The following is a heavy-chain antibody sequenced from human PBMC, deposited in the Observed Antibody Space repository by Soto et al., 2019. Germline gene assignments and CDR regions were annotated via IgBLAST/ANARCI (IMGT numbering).Heavy chain of an antibody. V-gene: IGHV3-33*01. CDR2: IWYDGTRK. D-gene: IGHD4-17*01. CDR1: GFTFNTYS. CDR3: ARAGGTTVTGLWHFDS. J-gene: IGHJ4*02. Sequence: GGSLRLSCEASGFTFNTYSMHWVRQPPGKGLEWLAAIWYDGTRKYYADSVKGRFIISRDNSKKALYLEMNSLRAEDTAVYYCARAGGTTVTGLWHFDSWGQGTLVTVSS.